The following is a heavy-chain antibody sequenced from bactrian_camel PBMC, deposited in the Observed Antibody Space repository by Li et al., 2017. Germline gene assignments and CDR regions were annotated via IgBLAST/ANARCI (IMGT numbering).Heavy chain of an antibody. D-gene: IGHD2*01. Sequence: DVQLVESGGGSVEVGGSLRLSCVASGVSVSYYCMGWFRQAAGKEREGVARIATGSGNTYYADSVKGRFTISQDNAKNTVYLQMNSLKPEDTAMYYCAARGPYCYTKLSVRDFTYWGQGTQVTVS. CDR3: AARGPYCYTKLSVRDFTY. V-gene: IGHV3S40*01. CDR1: GVSVSYYC. CDR2: IATGSGNT. J-gene: IGHJ6*01.